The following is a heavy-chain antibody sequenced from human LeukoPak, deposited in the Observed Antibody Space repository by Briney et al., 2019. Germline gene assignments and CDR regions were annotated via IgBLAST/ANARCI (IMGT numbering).Heavy chain of an antibody. CDR1: GDSISTYF. J-gene: IGHJ4*02. CDR2: IYYSGST. CDR3: ARTHSTSSLYHFDS. D-gene: IGHD6-6*01. Sequence: PSETLSLTCNVSGDSISTYFWSWIRQPPGKGLGWIGNIYYSGSTNYNPSLKSRVTISLDTSKNQFSLKVSSVTAADTAVYYCARTHSTSSLYHFDSWGQGTLVTVSS. V-gene: IGHV4-59*08.